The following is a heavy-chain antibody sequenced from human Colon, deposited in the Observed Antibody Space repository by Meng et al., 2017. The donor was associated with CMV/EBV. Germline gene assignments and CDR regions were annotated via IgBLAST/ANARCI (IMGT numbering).Heavy chain of an antibody. V-gene: IGHV1-2*02. J-gene: IGHJ5*02. D-gene: IGHD3-10*01. CDR3: VRGVGAPNWFDP. CDR1: GYTVSGHH. CDR2: ISADSGT. Sequence: KALGYTVSGHHLHWVRQGPGQGLEWRGWISADSGTNYARKFQGRVTMTRDTSISTAYMELSSLTSDDTALYYCVRGVGAPNWFDPWGQGTLVTVSS.